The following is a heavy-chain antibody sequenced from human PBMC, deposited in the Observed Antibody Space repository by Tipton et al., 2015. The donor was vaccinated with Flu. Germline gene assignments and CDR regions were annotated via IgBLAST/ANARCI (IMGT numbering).Heavy chain of an antibody. CDR1: GGSISSSSYY. V-gene: IGHV4-39*01. Sequence: TLSLTCTVSGGSISSSSYYWGWIRQPPGKGLEWIGSIYYSGSTYYNPSLKSRVTISVDTSKNQFSLKLSSVTAADTAVYYCARHLRLIQGVIIVFDPWGQGTLVTVSS. D-gene: IGHD3-10*01. J-gene: IGHJ5*02. CDR3: ARHLRLIQGVIIVFDP. CDR2: IYYSGST.